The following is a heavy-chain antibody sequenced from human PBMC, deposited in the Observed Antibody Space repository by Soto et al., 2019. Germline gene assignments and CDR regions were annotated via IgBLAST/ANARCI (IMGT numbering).Heavy chain of an antibody. CDR1: GFTFSSYW. D-gene: IGHD3-16*02. CDR3: AREPIYDYVWGSYRYTFYYYYGMDV. Sequence: GGSLRLSCAASGFTFSSYWMHWVRQAPGKGLVWVSRINSDGSSTSYADSVKGRFTISRDNAKNTLYLQMNSLRAEDTAVYYCAREPIYDYVWGSYRYTFYYYYGMDVWGQGTTVTVSS. J-gene: IGHJ6*02. V-gene: IGHV3-74*01. CDR2: INSDGSST.